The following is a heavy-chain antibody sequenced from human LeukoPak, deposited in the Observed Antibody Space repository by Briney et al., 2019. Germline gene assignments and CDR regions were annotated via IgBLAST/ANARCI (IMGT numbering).Heavy chain of an antibody. V-gene: IGHV1-18*01. CDR3: ARGQGELLRVGYSDY. CDR1: GYTFSSYG. J-gene: IGHJ4*02. CDR2: ISGYNDNT. Sequence: ASVKVSCRASGYTFSSYGISWVRQAPGQGLEWMGWISGYNDNTKYYAQKLQGRVTMTTDTSTSTAYMELRSLRSDDTAVYYCARGQGELLRVGYSDYWGQGTLVTVSS. D-gene: IGHD1-26*01.